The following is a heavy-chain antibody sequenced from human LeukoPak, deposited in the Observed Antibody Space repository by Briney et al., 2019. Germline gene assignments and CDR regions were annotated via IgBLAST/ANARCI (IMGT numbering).Heavy chain of an antibody. CDR3: AKDHGYYYDSSGYYGLFDY. J-gene: IGHJ4*02. D-gene: IGHD3-22*01. CDR2: ISGSGGST. Sequence: PGGSLRLPCAASGFTFSSYAMSWVRQAPGKGLEWVSAISGSGGSTYYADSVKGRFTISRDNSKNTLYLQMNSLRAEDTAVYYCAKDHGYYYDSSGYYGLFDYWGQGTLVTVSS. V-gene: IGHV3-23*01. CDR1: GFTFSSYA.